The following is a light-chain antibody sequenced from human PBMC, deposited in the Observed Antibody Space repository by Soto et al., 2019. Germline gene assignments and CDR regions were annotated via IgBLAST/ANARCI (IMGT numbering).Light chain of an antibody. J-gene: IGLJ1*01. CDR1: SSNIGAGYD. Sequence: QSVLPQPPSVSGAPGQRVTISFTGSSSNIGAGYDVHWYQQLPGTAPKLLIYGNSNRPSGVPDRFSGSKSGTSASLAITGVQAEDEADYYCQSYDSSLSGFFGTGTKVTVL. V-gene: IGLV1-40*01. CDR2: GNS. CDR3: QSYDSSLSGF.